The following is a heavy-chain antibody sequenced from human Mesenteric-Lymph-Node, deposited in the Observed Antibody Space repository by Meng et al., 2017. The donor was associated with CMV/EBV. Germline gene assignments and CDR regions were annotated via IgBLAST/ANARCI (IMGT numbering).Heavy chain of an antibody. J-gene: IGHJ4*02. Sequence: GESLKISCSASGFTFSTYAMHWIRQAPGKGLEWVAVISFDESNTYYADSVKGRFTISRDNSKNTLYLQMNSLRAEDTAVYYCARDRRDFWSGYFDYWGQGTLVTVSS. D-gene: IGHD3-3*01. CDR3: ARDRRDFWSGYFDY. V-gene: IGHV3-30-3*01. CDR2: ISFDESNT. CDR1: GFTFSTYA.